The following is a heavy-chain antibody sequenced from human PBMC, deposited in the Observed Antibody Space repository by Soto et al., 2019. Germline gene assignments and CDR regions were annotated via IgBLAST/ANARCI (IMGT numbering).Heavy chain of an antibody. V-gene: IGHV3-33*05. J-gene: IGHJ4*02. CDR1: GFTFRSYV. D-gene: IGHD2-8*01. CDR3: ARWGTTGGLYV. CDR2: TSYDGSNN. Sequence: QVQLVESGGGVVQPGTSLRLSCVGSGFTFRSYVIHWVRQAPGKGLEWVALTSYDGSNNFYGDSVKGRFTISRDNSRNTVELQMDSMRREETALYSCARWGTTGGLYVWGQGTLVSVSS.